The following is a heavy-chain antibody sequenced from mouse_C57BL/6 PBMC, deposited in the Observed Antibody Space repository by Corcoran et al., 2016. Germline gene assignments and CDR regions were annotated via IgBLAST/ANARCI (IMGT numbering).Heavy chain of an antibody. V-gene: IGHV1-26*01. J-gene: IGHJ3*01. CDR2: INPNNGGT. Sequence: EVQLQQSGPELVKPGASVKISCNASGYTFTDYYMNWVKQSHGKSLEWIGDINPNNGGTSYNQKFKGKATLTVDKSSSTAYMEVRSLTSEDSAVDYCARGRYLLGAYWGQGTLVTVSA. CDR3: ARGRYLLGAY. D-gene: IGHD4-1*01. CDR1: GYTFTDYY.